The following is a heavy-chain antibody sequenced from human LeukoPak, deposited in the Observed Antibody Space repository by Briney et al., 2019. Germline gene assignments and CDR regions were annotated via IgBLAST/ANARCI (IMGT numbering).Heavy chain of an antibody. CDR2: IRGKGFSDPP. CDR3: TVPQSGGNWFDH. Sequence: PGGALTLSCAASGFTFSDSAIHWVRQASGKGLEWGGRIRGKGFSDPPAYAASVKGRFTISRDDSESTAYLQMNSLKAEDTAVYYCTVPQSGGNWFDHWGPGTQVTVSS. V-gene: IGHV3-73*01. J-gene: IGHJ5*02. D-gene: IGHD3-16*01. CDR1: GFTFSDSA.